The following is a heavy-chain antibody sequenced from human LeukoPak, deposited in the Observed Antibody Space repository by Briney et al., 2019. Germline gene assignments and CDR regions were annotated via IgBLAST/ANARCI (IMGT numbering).Heavy chain of an antibody. CDR2: ISHSSGFT. V-gene: IGHV3-11*05. CDR3: ATDRVHPSNEPTNFHS. J-gene: IGHJ4*02. CDR1: GFTFSDYY. Sequence: GGSLRLSCAASGFTFSDYYMSWIRQAPGQGLEWVAYISHSSGFTNYADSVKGRFAISRDNAKNSLYLQMDSLRAEDTAIYFCATDRVHPSNEPTNFHSWGQGTLVTVSS. D-gene: IGHD4-11*01.